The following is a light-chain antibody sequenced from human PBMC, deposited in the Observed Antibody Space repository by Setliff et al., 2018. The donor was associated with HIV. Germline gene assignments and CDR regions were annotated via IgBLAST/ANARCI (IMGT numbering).Light chain of an antibody. V-gene: IGLV2-14*01. CDR3: SSYSSISTQS. Sequence: LTQPASVSGSPGQSITISCTGTSSDVGGHAFVSWYQQHPGKVPKLIIYGVNNRPSGVSNRFSGSKSGNTASLTISGLRAEDEADYYCSSYSSISTQSVGTGTKV. CDR2: GVN. CDR1: SSDVGGHAF. J-gene: IGLJ1*01.